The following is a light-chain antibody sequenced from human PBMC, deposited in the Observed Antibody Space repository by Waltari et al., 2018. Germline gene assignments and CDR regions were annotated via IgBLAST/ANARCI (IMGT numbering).Light chain of an antibody. CDR3: MQTTNVPWT. CDR1: QSLLHSNSNTY. J-gene: IGKJ1*01. Sequence: VVLTQAPFSLSVTPGEPASISCRSNQSLLHSNSNTYLHWYLHMSGQSPRPLIYQVVNRESGVPDMFSGSGSDTDLTLQISRVEPEDVGVYYCMQTTNVPWTFGQGTKV. V-gene: IGKV2D-29*02. CDR2: QVV.